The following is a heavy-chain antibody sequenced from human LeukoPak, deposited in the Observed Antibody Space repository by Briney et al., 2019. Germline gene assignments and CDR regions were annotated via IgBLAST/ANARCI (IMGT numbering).Heavy chain of an antibody. D-gene: IGHD2-21*02. V-gene: IGHV3-23*01. J-gene: IGHJ1*01. CDR2: ISGSGGST. CDR3: AKELCGGDCYSGPQYFQH. CDR1: GFTFSSYA. Sequence: GRSLRLSCAASGFTFSSYAMSWVRQAPGKGLEWVSAISGSGGSTYYADSVKGRFTISRDNSKNTLYLQMNSLRAEDTAVYYCAKELCGGDCYSGPQYFQHWGQGTLVTVSS.